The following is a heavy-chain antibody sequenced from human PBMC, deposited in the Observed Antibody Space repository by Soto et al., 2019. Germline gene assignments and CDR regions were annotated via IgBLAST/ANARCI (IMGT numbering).Heavy chain of an antibody. CDR3: ARDREAYYDFWSGYYYFDY. V-gene: IGHV3-48*02. Sequence: EVQLVESGGGLVQPGGSLRLSCAASGFTFSSYSMNWVRQAPGKGLEWVSYISSSSSTIYYADSVKGRFTISRDNAKNSLYLQMNSLSDEDTAVYYCARDREAYYDFWSGYYYFDYWGQGTLVTVSS. CDR1: GFTFSSYS. CDR2: ISSSSSTI. J-gene: IGHJ4*02. D-gene: IGHD3-3*01.